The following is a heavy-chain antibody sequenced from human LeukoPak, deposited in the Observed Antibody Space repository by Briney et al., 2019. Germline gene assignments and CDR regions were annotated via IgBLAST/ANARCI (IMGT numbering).Heavy chain of an antibody. CDR1: GYTFTSYY. CDR2: INPSGGST. V-gene: IGHV1-46*01. J-gene: IGHJ4*02. CDR3: ARDLNYYDSSGYFGYYFDY. D-gene: IGHD3-22*01. Sequence: ASVKVSCKASGYTFTSYYMHWVRQAPGQGLEWMGIINPSGGSTSYAQKFQGRVTITADESTSTAYMELSSLRSEDTAVYYCARDLNYYDSSGYFGYYFDYWGQGTLVTVSS.